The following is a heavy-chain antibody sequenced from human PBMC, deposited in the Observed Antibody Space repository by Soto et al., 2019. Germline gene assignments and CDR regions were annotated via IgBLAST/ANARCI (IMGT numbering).Heavy chain of an antibody. CDR2: ISDSGGST. V-gene: IGHV3-23*01. CDR3: AKIDPYFFDF. Sequence: GSLRLSCAASGFTFISYAIIFFRQAPGKGLEWVAVISDSGGSTYYADSVKGRFIIPRDNSKNTIYLQMNSLRAEDTAKYYCAKIDPYFFDFWGQGALVTVSS. CDR1: GFTFISYA. J-gene: IGHJ4*02. D-gene: IGHD3-10*01.